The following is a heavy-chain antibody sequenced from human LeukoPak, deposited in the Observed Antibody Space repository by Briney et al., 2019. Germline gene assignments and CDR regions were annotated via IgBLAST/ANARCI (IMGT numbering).Heavy chain of an antibody. CDR3: AREWGRIAVAGGPGY. Sequence: GGSLRLSCEASGFIFSNYGMHWVRQAPGKGLEWLALIWYEGQTKFYADSVKGRFTISGDNSGNTLFLHMTNLRVEDTAVYYCAREWGRIAVAGGPGYWGQGALVTVSS. CDR1: GFIFSNYG. CDR2: IWYEGQTK. J-gene: IGHJ4*02. V-gene: IGHV3-33*01. D-gene: IGHD6-19*01.